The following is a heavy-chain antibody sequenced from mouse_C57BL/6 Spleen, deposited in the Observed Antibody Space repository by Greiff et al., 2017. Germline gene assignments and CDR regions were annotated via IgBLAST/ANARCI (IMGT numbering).Heavy chain of an antibody. CDR3: TRDQGYGNYFDY. CDR1: GFTFSSYA. V-gene: IGHV5-9-1*02. CDR2: ISSGGDYI. Sequence: EVKVEESGEGLVKPGGSLKLSCAASGFTFSSYAMSWVRQTPEKRLEWVAYISSGGDYIDYADTVKGRFTISRDNARNTLYLQMSSLKSEDTAMYYCTRDQGYGNYFDYWGQGTTLTVSS. J-gene: IGHJ2*01. D-gene: IGHD2-10*02.